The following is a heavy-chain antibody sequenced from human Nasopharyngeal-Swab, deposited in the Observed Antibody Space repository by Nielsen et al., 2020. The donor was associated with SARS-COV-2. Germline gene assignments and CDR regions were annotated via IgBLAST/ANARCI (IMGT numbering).Heavy chain of an antibody. Sequence: GESLKISCAASGLTFSGYWMSWVRQAPGKGLGWVANIKEDGSEKYYVDSVKGRFTISRDNAKNSLYLQMSSLRVEDTAVYYCATARAYNYGPSFDYWGQGTLVTVSS. CDR1: GLTFSGYW. CDR3: ATARAYNYGPSFDY. CDR2: IKEDGSEK. J-gene: IGHJ4*02. D-gene: IGHD5-18*01. V-gene: IGHV3-7*03.